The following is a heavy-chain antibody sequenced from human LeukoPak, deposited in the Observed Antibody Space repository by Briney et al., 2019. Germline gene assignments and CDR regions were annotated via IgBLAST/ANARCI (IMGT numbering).Heavy chain of an antibody. J-gene: IGHJ3*02. CDR3: ARITDRTIFGEIMHGFDI. V-gene: IGHV4-4*07. D-gene: IGHD3-3*01. Sequence: PSETLSLTCSVSGGSISSYYWSWIRQPAGKGLEWIGRIYNTGSTNYNPSLKSRGTISVDTSNNQFSLKLSSVTAADTAVYYCARITDRTIFGEIMHGFDIWGQGTPVTVSS. CDR1: GGSISSYY. CDR2: IYNTGST.